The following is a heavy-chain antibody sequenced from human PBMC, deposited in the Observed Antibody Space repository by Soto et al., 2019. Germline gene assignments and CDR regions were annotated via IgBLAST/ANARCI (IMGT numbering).Heavy chain of an antibody. Sequence: QLQLQESGPGLVKPSETLSLTCTVSGGSISSSSYYWGWIRQPPGKGLEWIGSIYYSGSTYYNPSLKSRVTISVDTSKNQFSLKLSSVTAADTAVYYCARHVEGYDSSGYEADYWGQGTLVTVSS. D-gene: IGHD3-22*01. V-gene: IGHV4-39*01. CDR2: IYYSGST. CDR1: GGSISSSSYY. CDR3: ARHVEGYDSSGYEADY. J-gene: IGHJ4*02.